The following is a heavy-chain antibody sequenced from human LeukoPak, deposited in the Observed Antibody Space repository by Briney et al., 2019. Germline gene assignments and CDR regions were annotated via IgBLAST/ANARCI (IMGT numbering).Heavy chain of an antibody. V-gene: IGHV3-23*01. Sequence: GGSLRLSCAASGFTFSSYAMSWVRQAPGKGLEWVSAISGSGGSTYYADSVKGRFTISRDNSKDTLYLQMNSLRAEDTAVYYCAKDVSSGVAVAGYFDYWGQGTLVTVSS. D-gene: IGHD6-19*01. J-gene: IGHJ4*02. CDR1: GFTFSSYA. CDR2: ISGSGGST. CDR3: AKDVSSGVAVAGYFDY.